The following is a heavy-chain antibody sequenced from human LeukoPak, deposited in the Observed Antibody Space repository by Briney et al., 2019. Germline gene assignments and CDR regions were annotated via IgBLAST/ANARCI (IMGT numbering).Heavy chain of an antibody. CDR3: ARDGYGYNYMDV. CDR2: IYSGGTT. Sequence: GGSLRLSCAASGFTVSSNFMSWVRQAPGKGLEWVSVIYSGGTTYYADSVKGRFTIPRDISKNTLHLQMNSLRAEDTAVYYCARDGYGYNYMDVWGRGTTVTVSS. D-gene: IGHD5-12*01. J-gene: IGHJ6*03. V-gene: IGHV3-53*01. CDR1: GFTVSSNF.